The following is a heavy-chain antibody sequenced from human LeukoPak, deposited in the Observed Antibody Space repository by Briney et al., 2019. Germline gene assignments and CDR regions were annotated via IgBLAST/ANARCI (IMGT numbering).Heavy chain of an antibody. CDR3: AKVSEWGIASGEYFDY. J-gene: IGHJ4*02. CDR1: GFTFSSYG. CDR2: ISYDGSNK. Sequence: GRSLRLSCAASGFTFSSYGMHWVRQAPGKGLEWVAVISYDGSNKYYADSVKGRFTISRDNAKNSLYLQMNSLRAEDTALYYCAKVSEWGIASGEYFDYWGQGALVTVSS. V-gene: IGHV3-30*18. D-gene: IGHD3-10*01.